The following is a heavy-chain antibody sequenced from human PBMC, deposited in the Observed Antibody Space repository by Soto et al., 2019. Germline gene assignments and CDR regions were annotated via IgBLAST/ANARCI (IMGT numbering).Heavy chain of an antibody. CDR3: AREVASGFGMDV. Sequence: QVQLQESGPGLVKPSETLSLTCTVSGGSIRSYYWSWIRQPAGKPLEWNGRIYTSGTPYYNPSLQIRVTTLLDPSKNQFSLKLSSVTAADTAVYYCAREVASGFGMDVWGQGTTVTVSS. V-gene: IGHV4-4*07. D-gene: IGHD3-3*01. J-gene: IGHJ6*02. CDR2: IYTSGTP. CDR1: GGSIRSYY.